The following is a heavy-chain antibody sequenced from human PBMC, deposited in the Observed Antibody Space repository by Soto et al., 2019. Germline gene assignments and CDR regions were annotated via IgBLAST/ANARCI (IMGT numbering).Heavy chain of an antibody. D-gene: IGHD2-2*01. V-gene: IGHV1-69*08. CDR2: IIPILGIA. J-gene: IGHJ4*02. CDR3: ARESTHQPPDY. Sequence: QVQLVQSGAEVKKPGSSVKVSCKASGGTFSSYTISWVRQAPGQGLEWMGRIIPILGIANYAQKFQGRVTITADKSTSTAYMELSSPRSEDTAVYYCARESTHQPPDYWGQGTLVTVSS. CDR1: GGTFSSYT.